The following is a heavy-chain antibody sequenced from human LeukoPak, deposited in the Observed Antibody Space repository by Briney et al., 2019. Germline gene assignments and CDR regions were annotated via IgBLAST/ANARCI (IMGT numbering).Heavy chain of an antibody. Sequence: GASVKVSCKASGYTFNSYDISWVRQAPGQGLEWMAWISTYNGNTNYALKVQGRATMTTDTSTSTAYMELRSLRSDDTAVYYCARDILFAAAACDYWGQGTLVTVSS. V-gene: IGHV1-18*01. CDR2: ISTYNGNT. CDR3: ARDILFAAAACDY. CDR1: GYTFNSYD. D-gene: IGHD6-13*01. J-gene: IGHJ4*02.